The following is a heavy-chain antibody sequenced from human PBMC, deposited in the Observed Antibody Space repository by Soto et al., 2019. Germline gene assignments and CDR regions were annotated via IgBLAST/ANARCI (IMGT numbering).Heavy chain of an antibody. Sequence: DTLSLSFSTIRPSIYSPSCSRACRNQPPGKGLEWIGSIYYSGSTYYNPSLKSRVTISVDTSKNQFSLKLSSVTAADTAVYYCARMVRGVIMEYYGMDVRGQGTTVS. CDR3: ARMVRGVIMEYYGMDV. CDR1: RPSIYSPSCS. D-gene: IGHD3-10*01. V-gene: IGHV4-39*01. CDR2: IYYSGST. J-gene: IGHJ6*02.